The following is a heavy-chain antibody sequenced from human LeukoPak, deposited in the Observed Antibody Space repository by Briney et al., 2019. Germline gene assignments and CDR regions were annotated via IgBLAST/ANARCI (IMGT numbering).Heavy chain of an antibody. D-gene: IGHD5-18*01. CDR1: GFTFSSYA. V-gene: IGHV3-7*01. J-gene: IGHJ4*02. Sequence: GGSLRLSCAASGFTFSSYAMSWVRQAPGKGLEWVAMIKKHGSEQYYVDSVRGRFAVSRDNAKNSMFLQMNSLRADDTAVYYCASLDTAAIQTGGYWGQGTLVTVSS. CDR3: ASLDTAAIQTGGY. CDR2: IKKHGSEQ.